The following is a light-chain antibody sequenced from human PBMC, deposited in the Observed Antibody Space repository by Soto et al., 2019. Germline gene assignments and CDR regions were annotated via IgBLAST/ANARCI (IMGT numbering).Light chain of an antibody. CDR2: WES. Sequence: DIMMTQTPDSLAVSLGERATINCKSSQSVLYSSNNKNYLAWYQQKPGQPPKLLIYWESTRESGVPVLFSGNASGTDFTLTVNSPQAEDVAVYYCQQYYSIPLTFCQGTNVEIK. V-gene: IGKV4-1*01. J-gene: IGKJ1*01. CDR3: QQYYSIPLT. CDR1: QSVLYSSNNKNY.